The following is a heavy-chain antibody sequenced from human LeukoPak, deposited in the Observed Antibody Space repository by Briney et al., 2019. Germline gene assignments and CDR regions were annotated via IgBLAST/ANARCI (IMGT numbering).Heavy chain of an antibody. CDR2: INLSGST. D-gene: IGHD3-10*01. J-gene: IGHJ6*04. V-gene: IGHV4-34*01. CDR3: ARGLLDTMVRGVIHYYYGMDV. Sequence: PSETLSLTCAVYGGSFSGYYWSWIRQPPGKGLEWIGEINLSGSTNYNPSLKSRVTISVDTSKNQFSLKLSSVTAADTAVYYCARGLLDTMVRGVIHYYYGMDVWGKGTTVTVSS. CDR1: GGSFSGYY.